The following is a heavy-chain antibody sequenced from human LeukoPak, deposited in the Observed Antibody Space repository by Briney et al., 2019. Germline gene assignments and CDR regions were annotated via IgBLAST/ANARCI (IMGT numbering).Heavy chain of an antibody. V-gene: IGHV4-61*01. CDR2: IYYSGST. J-gene: IGHJ4*02. CDR1: GDSISSATYY. Sequence: PSETLSLTCTVSGDSISSATYYRSWIRQPPGKGLEWIGYIYYSGSTNYNPSLKSRVTISVDTSKNQFSLKLSSVTAADTAVYYCARDQGDYWGQGTLVTVSS. CDR3: ARDQGDY.